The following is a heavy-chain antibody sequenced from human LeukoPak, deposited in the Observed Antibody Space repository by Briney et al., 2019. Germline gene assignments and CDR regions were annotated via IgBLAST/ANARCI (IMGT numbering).Heavy chain of an antibody. CDR3: ARAKYYDSRGYSVREAYDI. J-gene: IGHJ3*02. V-gene: IGHV3-30*04. D-gene: IGHD3-22*01. CDR1: GFTFSSYT. CDR2: ISHDGNIK. Sequence: GGSLRLSCTASGFTFSSYTMHWVRRAPGKGLEWVALISHDGNIKYHADSMKDRFTISRDNSRNTLYLQMNNLRPEDTAVYSCARAKYYDSRGYSVREAYDIWGQGTMVTVSS.